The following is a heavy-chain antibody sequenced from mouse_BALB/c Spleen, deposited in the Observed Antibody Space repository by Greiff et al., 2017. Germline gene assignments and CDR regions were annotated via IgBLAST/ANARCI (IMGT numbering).Heavy chain of an antibody. Sequence: DVMLVESGGGLVQPGGSRKLSCAASGFTFSSFGMHWVRQAPEKGLEWVAYISSGSSTIYYADTVKGRFTISRDNPKNTLFLQMTSLRSEDTAMYYCARRSTTDYAMDYWGQGTSVTVSS. CDR1: GFTFSSFG. V-gene: IGHV5-17*02. D-gene: IGHD2-14*01. CDR3: ARRSTTDYAMDY. CDR2: ISSGSSTI. J-gene: IGHJ4*01.